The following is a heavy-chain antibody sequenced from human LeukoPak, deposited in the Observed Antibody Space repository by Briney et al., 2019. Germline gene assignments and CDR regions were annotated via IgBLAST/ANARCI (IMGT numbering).Heavy chain of an antibody. D-gene: IGHD1-26*01. CDR3: AKDPESVHSGSYGY. Sequence: GGSLRLSCAASGFTFSNARMSWVRQAPGKGLEWVSAISGIGGSTYYADSVKGRFTISRDNSKNTLYLQMNSLRAEDTAVYYCAKDPESVHSGSYGYWGQGTLVTVSS. V-gene: IGHV3-23*01. J-gene: IGHJ4*02. CDR1: GFTFSNAR. CDR2: ISGIGGST.